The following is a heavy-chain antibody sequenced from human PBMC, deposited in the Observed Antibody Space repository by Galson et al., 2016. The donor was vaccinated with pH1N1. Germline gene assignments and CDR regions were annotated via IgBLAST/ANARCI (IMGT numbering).Heavy chain of an antibody. J-gene: IGHJ6*03. Sequence: SVKVSCKASGGTLSRHTINWVRQAPGQGLQWMGRIIPVLSLPTYVQTFQGRVTISADKSTTTVHMHLSSLRSEDTAVYYCARDGEGYYMDVWGKGTSVIVSS. D-gene: IGHD7-27*01. CDR2: IIPVLSLP. V-gene: IGHV1-69*04. CDR1: GGTLSRHT. CDR3: ARDGEGYYMDV.